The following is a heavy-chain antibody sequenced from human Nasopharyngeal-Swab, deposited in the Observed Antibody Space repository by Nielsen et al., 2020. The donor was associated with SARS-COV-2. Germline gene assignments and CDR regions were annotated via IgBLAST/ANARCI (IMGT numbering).Heavy chain of an antibody. Sequence: GGSLRLSCAASGFTFRSYRLHWVRQLPGKGLVWVSRINSVETYTDYADSVKGRFTISRDNAKSTLFLQMSNLRADDTAVYYCAREKVGAAAEGFDYWGRGTLVTVSS. V-gene: IGHV3-74*01. CDR2: INSVETYT. CDR1: GFTFRSYR. D-gene: IGHD6-13*01. CDR3: AREKVGAAAEGFDY. J-gene: IGHJ4*02.